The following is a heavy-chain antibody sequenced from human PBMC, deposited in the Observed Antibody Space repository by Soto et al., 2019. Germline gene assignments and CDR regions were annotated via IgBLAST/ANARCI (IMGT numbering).Heavy chain of an antibody. CDR1: GGSFSSYS. CDR3: AIGARPGTQIVVTAATSDYFDY. V-gene: IGHV4-34*01. CDR2: IKERGTT. Sequence: PSATLSLTCAFYGGSFSSYSWTWIRQPPGRGLEWVGEIKERGTTNYNPSLKSRVTISVDTSKNQVSLKLRSVTAADTAVYYCAIGARPGTQIVVTAATSDYFDYWGQGNVVT. J-gene: IGHJ4*02. D-gene: IGHD2-21*02.